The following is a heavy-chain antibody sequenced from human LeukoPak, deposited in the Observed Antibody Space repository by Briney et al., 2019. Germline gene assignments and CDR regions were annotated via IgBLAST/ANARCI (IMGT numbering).Heavy chain of an antibody. D-gene: IGHD5-24*01. CDR3: ARHGGPLEMATTQFDY. V-gene: IGHV4-61*02. CDR1: GGSISSGSYY. J-gene: IGHJ4*02. CDR2: IYTSGST. Sequence: PSETLSLTCTVSGGSISSGSYYWSWIRQPAGKGLEWIGRIYTSGSTNYNPSLKSRVTISVDTSKNQFSLKLSSVTAADTAVYYCARHGGPLEMATTQFDYWGQGTLVTVSS.